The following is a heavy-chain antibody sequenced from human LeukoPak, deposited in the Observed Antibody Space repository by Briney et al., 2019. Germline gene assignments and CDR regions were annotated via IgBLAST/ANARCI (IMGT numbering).Heavy chain of an antibody. CDR3: ARHPPPYCSGGSCHAGFDY. D-gene: IGHD2-15*01. V-gene: IGHV4-38-2*02. CDR1: GYSISSGYY. Sequence: SETLSLTCTVSGYSISSGYYWGWIRQPPGRGLEWIASIYYRGSTHYNSSLASLKSRVTISADTSKNQFSLKLSSVTAADTAVYYCARHPPPYCSGGSCHAGFDYWGQGTLVTVSS. J-gene: IGHJ4*02. CDR2: IYYRGST.